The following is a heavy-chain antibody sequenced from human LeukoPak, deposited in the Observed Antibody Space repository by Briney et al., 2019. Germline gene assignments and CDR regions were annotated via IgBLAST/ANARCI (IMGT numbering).Heavy chain of an antibody. J-gene: IGHJ4*02. V-gene: IGHV3-48*01. D-gene: IGHD2-2*01. CDR2: ISSSSTI. CDR1: GFTFSSYS. CDR3: ARGGQLPCDY. Sequence: GGSLRLSCAASGFTFSSYSMNWVRQAPGKGLEWVSYISSSSTIYYADSVKGRFTISRDNAKSSLYLQMNSLRAEDTAVYYCARGGQLPCDYWGQGTLVTVSS.